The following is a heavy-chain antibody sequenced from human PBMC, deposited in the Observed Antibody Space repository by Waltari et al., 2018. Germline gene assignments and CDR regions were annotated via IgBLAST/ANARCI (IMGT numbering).Heavy chain of an antibody. J-gene: IGHJ3*02. CDR3: ARGSSGSYFDALDI. Sequence: VQVVESGGGLVMPGGSLRLSGAASGFIDSDYYMMWIRQGPGKGLQCLSYISGSARTIYYADSVKGRFVISRDSAKNSMQLHLNSLRVEDTAVYYCARGSSGSYFDALDIWGQGTMVTVSS. V-gene: IGHV3-11*04. CDR1: GFIDSDYY. D-gene: IGHD1-26*01. CDR2: ISGSARTI.